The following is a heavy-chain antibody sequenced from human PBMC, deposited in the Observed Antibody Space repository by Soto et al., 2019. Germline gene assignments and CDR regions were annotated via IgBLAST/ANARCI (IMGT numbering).Heavy chain of an antibody. V-gene: IGHV2-70*11. D-gene: IGHD3-22*01. CDR3: ARTPLVGYSYSDTSGHDY. CDR1: GFSLDTRGMS. J-gene: IGHJ4*02. CDR2: IDWDGDK. Sequence: SGPTLVNPTQTLTLTCTFSGFSLDTRGMSMSWIRQPPGKAPEWLARIDWDGDKYYSTSLKTRLTISKDTFRQQVVLTVTNVDPVDTGTYYCARTPLVGYSYSDTSGHDYWGQGILVTVSS.